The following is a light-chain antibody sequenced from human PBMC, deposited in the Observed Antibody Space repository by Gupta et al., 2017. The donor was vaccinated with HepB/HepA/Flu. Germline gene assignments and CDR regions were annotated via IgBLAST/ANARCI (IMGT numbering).Light chain of an antibody. CDR2: QDS. CDR1: KLGDKY. Sequence: RAASITCSGDKLGDKYACWYQQKPGQSPVLVIYQDSKRPSGIPERFSGSNSGNTATLTISGTQAMDEADYYCQAWDSSTAHVVFGGGTKLTVL. V-gene: IGLV3-1*01. CDR3: QAWDSSTAHVV. J-gene: IGLJ2*01.